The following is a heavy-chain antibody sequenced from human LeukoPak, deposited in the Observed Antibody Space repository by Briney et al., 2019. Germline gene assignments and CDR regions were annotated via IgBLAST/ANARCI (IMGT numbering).Heavy chain of an antibody. J-gene: IGHJ4*02. CDR2: ISGSDDTT. CDR1: GFTLSSYA. D-gene: IGHD6-19*01. Sequence: GGSLRLSCAASGFTLSSYAMSWVRQAPGKGLEWVSVISGSDDTTYYVDSVKGRFSISRDNSKNTLYLQMNSLRAEDTAVYYCARYIGVVAGILRSGFDYWGQGTLVTVSS. CDR3: ARYIGVVAGILRSGFDY. V-gene: IGHV3-23*01.